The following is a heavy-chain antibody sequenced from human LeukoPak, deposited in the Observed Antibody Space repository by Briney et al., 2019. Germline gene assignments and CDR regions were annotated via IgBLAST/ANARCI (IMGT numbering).Heavy chain of an antibody. CDR2: INPGDSDI. CDR1: GYSFTTYW. Sequence: ESLKISCKVSGYSFTTYWIAWVRQMPGKGLDWMGIINPGDSDIKYSPSFQGQVTMSVDRSINTAYLQWSSLEASDTAMYYCARRLGGATGYAYYMDVWGKGTTVTVSS. V-gene: IGHV5-51*01. CDR3: ARRLGGATGYAYYMDV. D-gene: IGHD5-12*01. J-gene: IGHJ6*03.